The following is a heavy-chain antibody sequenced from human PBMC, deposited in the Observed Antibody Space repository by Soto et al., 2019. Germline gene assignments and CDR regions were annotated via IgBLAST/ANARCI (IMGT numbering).Heavy chain of an antibody. CDR1: GFTFSNYA. CDR2: LSAGGDNT. Sequence: VGSLRLSCSASGFTFSNYAMSWVRQAPGKGLECVSALSAGGDNTYYADSVRGRFTISRDKSKNTLYLQMNSLRAEDTAVYYCAKASDSGYDFHFDYWGQGALVTVSS. J-gene: IGHJ4*02. V-gene: IGHV3-23*01. CDR3: AKASDSGYDFHFDY. D-gene: IGHD5-12*01.